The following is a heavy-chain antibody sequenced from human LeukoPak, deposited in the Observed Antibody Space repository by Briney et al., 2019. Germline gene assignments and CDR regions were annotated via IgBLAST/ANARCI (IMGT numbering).Heavy chain of an antibody. Sequence: GGSLRLSCAASGFTFSSYAMSWVRQAPGKGLEWVSAISSSGGSTYYADSVKGRFTISRDNSKNTLYLQMNSLRAEDTAVYYCAKDLPYDSSGSVFDYWGQGTLVTVSS. CDR1: GFTFSSYA. V-gene: IGHV3-23*01. J-gene: IGHJ4*02. D-gene: IGHD3-22*01. CDR3: AKDLPYDSSGSVFDY. CDR2: ISSSGGST.